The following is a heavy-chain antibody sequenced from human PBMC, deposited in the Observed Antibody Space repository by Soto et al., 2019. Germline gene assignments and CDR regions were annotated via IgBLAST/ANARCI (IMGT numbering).Heavy chain of an antibody. V-gene: IGHV4-30-4*01. CDR2: IYYSGST. J-gene: IGHJ4*02. CDR3: ARDQIGRWLEGGFDY. Sequence: SETLSLTCTVSGGSISSGDYYWSWIRQPPGKGLEWIGYIYYSGSTYYNPSLKSRVTISVDTSKNQFSLKLSSVTAADTAVYYCARDQIGRWLEGGFDYWGQGTLVTVSS. D-gene: IGHD3-3*01. CDR1: GGSISSGDYY.